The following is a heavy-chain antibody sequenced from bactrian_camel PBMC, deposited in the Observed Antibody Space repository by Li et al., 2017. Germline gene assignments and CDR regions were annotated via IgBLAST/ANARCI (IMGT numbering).Heavy chain of an antibody. CDR2: IANDGST. D-gene: IGHD4*01. J-gene: IGHJ4*01. CDR1: GSTTGRYC. CDR3: AVQRLHPGVRWKVIGDYPH. Sequence: VQLVESGGGSVQAGGSLRLSCTASGSTTGRYCMAWFRQSPGQEREGVAVIANDGSTSYTDSVKGRFTISLDNGKTTVFLAMTSLKPEDTAMYYCAVQRLHPGVRWKVIGDYPHWGQGTQVTVS. V-gene: IGHV3S55*01.